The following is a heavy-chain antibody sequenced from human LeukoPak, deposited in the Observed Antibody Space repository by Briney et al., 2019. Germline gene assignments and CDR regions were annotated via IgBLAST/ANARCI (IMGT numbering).Heavy chain of an antibody. CDR1: GFTFSSYG. V-gene: IGHV3-23*01. CDR2: ISGSGGST. D-gene: IGHD3-22*01. Sequence: GGSLGLSCAASGFTFSSYGMSWIRQAPGKGLEWVSAISGSGGSTYYADSVKGRFTISRDNSKNTLYLQMNSLRAEDTAVCYCARDRTPLIVVAHYFDYWGQGTLVTVSS. CDR3: ARDRTPLIVVAHYFDY. J-gene: IGHJ4*02.